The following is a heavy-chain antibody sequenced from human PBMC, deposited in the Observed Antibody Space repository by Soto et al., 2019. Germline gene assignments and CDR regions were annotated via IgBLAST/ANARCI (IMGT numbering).Heavy chain of an antibody. CDR3: ARGGDLKYYYYMDV. CDR2: IYYSGST. J-gene: IGHJ6*03. CDR1: GGSISSGGYY. V-gene: IGHV4-31*03. Sequence: QVQLQESGPGLVKPSQTLSLTCTVSGGSISSGGYYWSWIRQHPGKGLEWIGYIYYSGSTYYNPSLKSRVTIPVDTSKNQFSLKLSSVTAADTAVYYCARGGDLKYYYYMDVWGKGTTVTVSS. D-gene: IGHD3-16*01.